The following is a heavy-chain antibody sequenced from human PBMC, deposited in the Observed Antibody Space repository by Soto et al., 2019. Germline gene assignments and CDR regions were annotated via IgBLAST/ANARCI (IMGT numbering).Heavy chain of an antibody. CDR2: IYYSGST. D-gene: IGHD5-18*01. CDR3: ARARYSYGSYYFDY. V-gene: IGHV4-30-4*01. CDR1: GGSISSGDYY. Sequence: SETLSLTCTVSGGSISSGDYYWSWIRQPPGKGLEWIGYIYYSGSTYYNPSLKSRVTISVDTSKNQFSLKLSSVTAADTAVYYCARARYSYGSYYFDYWGQGTLVTVS. J-gene: IGHJ4*02.